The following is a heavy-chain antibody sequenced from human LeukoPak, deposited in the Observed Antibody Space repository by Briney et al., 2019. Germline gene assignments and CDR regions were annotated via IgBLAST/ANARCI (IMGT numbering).Heavy chain of an antibody. D-gene: IGHD6-25*01. J-gene: IGHJ4*02. CDR2: IYPGDSDT. Sequence: GESLKXXCXGSGXXFTSYWIGWVRQMPGKGLEWMGIIYPGDSDTRYSPSFQGQVTISADKSISTAYLQWSSLKASDTAMYYCARLYTRGYFDYWGQGTLVTVSS. CDR3: ARLYTRGYFDY. V-gene: IGHV5-51*01. CDR1: GXXFTSYW.